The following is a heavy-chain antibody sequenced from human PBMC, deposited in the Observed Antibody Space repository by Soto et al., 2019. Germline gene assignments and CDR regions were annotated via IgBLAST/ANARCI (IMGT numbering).Heavy chain of an antibody. D-gene: IGHD3-16*01. J-gene: IGHJ6*02. CDR3: ARIGAGYYYYGMDV. CDR2: IYHSGST. CDR1: VGSTSSSNW. V-gene: IGHV4-4*02. Sequence: SETLSLTCAVSVGSTSSSNWWSCVRQPPGKGLEWIGEIYHSGSTNYNPSLKSRVTISVDKSKNQFSLKLSSVTAADTAVYYCARIGAGYYYYGMDVWGQGTTVTVS.